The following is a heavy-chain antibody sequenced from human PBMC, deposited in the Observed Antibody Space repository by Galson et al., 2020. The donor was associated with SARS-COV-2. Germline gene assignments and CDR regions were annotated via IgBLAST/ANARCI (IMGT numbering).Heavy chain of an antibody. J-gene: IGHJ4*02. D-gene: IGHD5-18*01. CDR2: ISYDGSNK. Sequence: GGSLRLSCAASGFTFSSHGMHWVRQAPGKGLDWVAVISYDGSNKYYGDSVKGRFTISRDNSKNTLYLQMNSLRAEDTAVYYCAKDVRDSYGHGGLDYWGQGTLVTVSS. CDR1: GFTFSSHG. V-gene: IGHV3-30*18. CDR3: AKDVRDSYGHGGLDY.